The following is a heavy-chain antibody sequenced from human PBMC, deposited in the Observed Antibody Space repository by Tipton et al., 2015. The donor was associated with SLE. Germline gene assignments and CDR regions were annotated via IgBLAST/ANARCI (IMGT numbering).Heavy chain of an antibody. CDR1: GGSISSGSYY. CDR2: IYTSGST. D-gene: IGHD3-9*01. J-gene: IGHJ3*02. Sequence: TLSLTCTVSGGSISSGSYYWSWIRQPAGKGLEWIGYIYTSGSTNYNPSLKSRVTISVDTSKNQFSLKLSSVTAADTAVYYCATPYYDILTGYDAFDIWGQGTMVTVSS. V-gene: IGHV4-61*09. CDR3: ATPYYDILTGYDAFDI.